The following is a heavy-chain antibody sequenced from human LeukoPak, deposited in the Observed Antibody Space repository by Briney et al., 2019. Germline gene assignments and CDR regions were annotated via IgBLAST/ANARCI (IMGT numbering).Heavy chain of an antibody. D-gene: IGHD3-22*01. CDR3: ATSYDSSGYEFDY. CDR2: IIPIFGTA. CDR1: GGTFSSYA. J-gene: IGHJ4*02. Sequence: GASVNVSCKASGGTFSSYAISWVRQAPGQGLEWMGGIIPIFGTANYAQKFQGRVTITADESTSTGYMELSSLRSEDTAVYYCATSYDSSGYEFDYWGQGTLVTVSS. V-gene: IGHV1-69*13.